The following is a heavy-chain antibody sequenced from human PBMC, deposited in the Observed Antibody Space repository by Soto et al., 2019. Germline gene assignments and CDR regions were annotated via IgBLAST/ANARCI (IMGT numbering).Heavy chain of an antibody. J-gene: IGHJ4*02. V-gene: IGHV1-3*01. CDR1: GYTFTSYA. Sequence: GASVKVSCKASGYTFTSYAMHWVRQAPGQRLEWMGWINAGNGNTKYSQKFQGRVTITRDTSASTAYMELSSLRSEDTAVYYCAVSYCSGGSCSFNRFDYWGQGTLVTVSS. CDR3: AVSYCSGGSCSFNRFDY. D-gene: IGHD2-15*01. CDR2: INAGNGNT.